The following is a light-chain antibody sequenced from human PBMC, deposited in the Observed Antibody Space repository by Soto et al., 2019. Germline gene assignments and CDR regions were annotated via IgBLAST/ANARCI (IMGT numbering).Light chain of an antibody. CDR3: QHFVNSLTWT. Sequence: EIVMTQSPATLSVSRGERATLXXRASQSVSSNLAWYQQKPGQAPRLIXYGTSSRATGVPDRFSGGGSGTDFTLTISGLEPEDFAVYYCQHFVNSLTWTFGQGTKVEIK. CDR2: GTS. J-gene: IGKJ1*01. CDR1: QSVSSN. V-gene: IGKV3-20*01.